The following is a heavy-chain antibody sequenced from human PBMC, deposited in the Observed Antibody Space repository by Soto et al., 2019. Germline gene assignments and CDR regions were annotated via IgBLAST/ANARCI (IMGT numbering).Heavy chain of an antibody. CDR1: GFTVRSNY. J-gene: IGHJ4*02. CDR3: ASGSSVWYPY. D-gene: IGHD6-19*01. Sequence: GESLKISCAASGFTVRSNYMSWVRQAPGKGLEWVSVIYSGGSTYYADSVKGRFTISRDNSKNTLYLQMNSLRAEDTAVYYCASGSSVWYPYWGQGTLVTVSS. V-gene: IGHV3-53*01. CDR2: IYSGGST.